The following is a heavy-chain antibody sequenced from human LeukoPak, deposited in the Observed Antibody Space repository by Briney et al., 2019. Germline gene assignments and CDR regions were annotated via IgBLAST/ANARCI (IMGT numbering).Heavy chain of an antibody. CDR3: ARDPKKTYYYGSGSPTDAFDI. V-gene: IGHV1-46*01. D-gene: IGHD3-10*01. J-gene: IGHJ3*02. CDR1: GYTFTGYY. Sequence: ASVKVSCKASGYTFTGYYMHWVRQAPGQGLEWMGIINPSGGSTSYAQKFQGRVTMTRDMSTSTVYMELSSLRSEDTAVYYCARDPKKTYYYGSGSPTDAFDIWGQGTMVTVSS. CDR2: INPSGGST.